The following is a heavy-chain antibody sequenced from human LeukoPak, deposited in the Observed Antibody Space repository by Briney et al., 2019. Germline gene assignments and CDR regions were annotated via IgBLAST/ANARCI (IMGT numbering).Heavy chain of an antibody. Sequence: ASVKVSCKASGGTFSSYAISWVRQAPGQGLEWMGGIIPIFGTANYAQKFQGRVTITTDESTSTAYMELSSLRSEDTAVYYCARGVKGYCSSTSCYSGAFDIWGQGTMVTVSS. J-gene: IGHJ3*02. CDR2: IIPIFGTA. CDR1: GGTFSSYA. V-gene: IGHV1-69*05. D-gene: IGHD2-2*01. CDR3: ARGVKGYCSSTSCYSGAFDI.